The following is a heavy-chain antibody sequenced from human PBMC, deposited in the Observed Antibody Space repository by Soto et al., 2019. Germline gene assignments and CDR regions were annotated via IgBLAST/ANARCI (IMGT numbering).Heavy chain of an antibody. Sequence: PGRLLRLSCTASGCTIGDHAMSWVRQIPGKGLEWVGFIRSKAYGGTTEYAASVKGRFTISRDDSKSIAYLQMNSLKTEYTAVYYCTRVGDYAAFDIWGQGTMVIVSS. J-gene: IGHJ3*02. V-gene: IGHV3-49*04. D-gene: IGHD4-17*01. CDR3: TRVGDYAAFDI. CDR1: GCTIGDHA. CDR2: IRSKAYGGTT.